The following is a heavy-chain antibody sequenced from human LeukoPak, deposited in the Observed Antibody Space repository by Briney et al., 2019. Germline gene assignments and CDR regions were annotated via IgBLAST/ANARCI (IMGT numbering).Heavy chain of an antibody. D-gene: IGHD5-24*01. J-gene: IGHJ3*02. CDR1: GDSISNYY. Sequence: ETLSLTCTVSGDSISNYYWSWVRQAPGKGLEWVSGIDRNGDSTGYADSVEGRFTISRDNAKNSLYLQMDSLRAEDTALYYCARDHKGGDGADAFDIWGHGTMVTVSS. CDR3: ARDHKGGDGADAFDI. CDR2: IDRNGDST. V-gene: IGHV3-20*04.